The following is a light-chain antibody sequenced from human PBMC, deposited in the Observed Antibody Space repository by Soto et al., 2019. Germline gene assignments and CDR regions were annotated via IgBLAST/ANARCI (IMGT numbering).Light chain of an antibody. CDR2: GAS. J-gene: IGKJ1*01. V-gene: IGKV3-20*01. Sequence: EIVLTQSPGTLSLSPGERATLSCRASQSVSSSYLAWYQQKPGQAPRLLIYGASSKATCIPDRFSGSGSGTDVTLTISRLEPEDFAVYYCQQYGSSPPWAFGEGTKVEIK. CDR3: QQYGSSPPWA. CDR1: QSVSSSY.